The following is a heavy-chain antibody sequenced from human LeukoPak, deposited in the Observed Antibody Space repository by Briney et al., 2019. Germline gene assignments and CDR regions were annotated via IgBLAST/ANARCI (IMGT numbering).Heavy chain of an antibody. J-gene: IGHJ3*02. CDR3: ARRRDGFDI. CDR1: GFTFSNYA. CDR2: ISYDGSNK. V-gene: IGHV3-30-3*01. Sequence: GGSLRLSCAASGFTFSNYAMHWVRQAPGKGLEWVAVISYDGSNKYYADSVKGRFTISRDNTKNSLYLQMNSLRAEDTSVYYCARRRDGFDIWGQGTMVTVSS.